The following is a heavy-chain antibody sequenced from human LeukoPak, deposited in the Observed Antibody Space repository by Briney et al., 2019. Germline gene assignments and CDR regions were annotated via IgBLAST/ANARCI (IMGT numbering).Heavy chain of an antibody. J-gene: IGHJ4*02. V-gene: IGHV3-23*01. CDR2: ISGSGGST. D-gene: IGHD2-15*01. CDR1: GFTFSSYA. CDR3: AKVPRYCSGGSCQTQYFDY. Sequence: GGSLRLSCAASGFTFSSYAMSWVRQAPGKGLEWVSAISGSGGSTYYADSVKGRFTISRDNSKNTLYLRMNSLRAEDTAVYYCAKVPRYCSGGSCQTQYFDYWGQGTLVTVSS.